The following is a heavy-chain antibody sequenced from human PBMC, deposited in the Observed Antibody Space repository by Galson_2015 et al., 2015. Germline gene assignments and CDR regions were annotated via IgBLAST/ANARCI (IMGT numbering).Heavy chain of an antibody. V-gene: IGHV5-51*01. CDR1: GYSFPIYW. Sequence: QSGAEVKKPGESLPISCKGSGYSFPIYWIGWVRQMPGNGLEGMGIIYPGDSDTRYSPSFKGQVSISADKSISTAYLQWTSRKASDTAMYYCAREIPGGSVTGNVFWWFDLWGRGTMVTVSS. CDR2: IYPGDSDT. D-gene: IGHD6-19*01. CDR3: AREIPGGSVTGNVFWWFDL. J-gene: IGHJ2*01.